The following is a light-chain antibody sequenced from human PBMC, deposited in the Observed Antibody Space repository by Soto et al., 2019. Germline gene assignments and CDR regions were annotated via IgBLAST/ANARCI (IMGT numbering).Light chain of an antibody. J-gene: IGKJ2*01. Sequence: ERLLTQSPGTLSLSPGETATLSCRASESMRSDYVAWYQQKPGQAPRLLIFGASSRATGIPDRFSGSGSGTDFSLTINRLEPDDFAVYYCQQYGDSPKYTFGQGTKLEIK. V-gene: IGKV3-20*01. CDR2: GAS. CDR1: ESMRSDY. CDR3: QQYGDSPKYT.